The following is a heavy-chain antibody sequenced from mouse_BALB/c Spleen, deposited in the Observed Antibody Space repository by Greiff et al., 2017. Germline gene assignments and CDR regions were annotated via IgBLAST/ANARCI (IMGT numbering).Heavy chain of an antibody. D-gene: IGHD2-1*01. V-gene: IGHV2-2*02. Sequence: VKLMESGPGLVQPSQSLSISCTVSGFSLTSYGVHWVCQSPGKGLEWLGVIWSGGSTDYNAAFISRLSISKDNSKSQVFFKMNSLQANDTAIYYCAPYGKSYAMDYWGQGTSVTVSS. CDR3: APYGKSYAMDY. J-gene: IGHJ4*01. CDR2: IWSGGST. CDR1: GFSLTSYG.